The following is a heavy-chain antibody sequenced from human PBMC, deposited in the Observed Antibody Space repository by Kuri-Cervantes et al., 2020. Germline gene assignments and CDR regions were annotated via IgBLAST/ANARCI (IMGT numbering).Heavy chain of an antibody. CDR3: ARGTAYNFWSGKYYFDN. D-gene: IGHD3-3*01. CDR1: GGSISSYY. V-gene: IGHV4-34*01. J-gene: IGHJ4*02. CDR2: ISHLGNT. Sequence: GSLRLSCTVSGGSISSYYWNWLRQSPGKGLEWIGDISHLGNTNYNPSLKSRVTISAVTSRSQFSLKLSSVTAADTAVYYCARGTAYNFWSGKYYFDNWGQGTLITVSS.